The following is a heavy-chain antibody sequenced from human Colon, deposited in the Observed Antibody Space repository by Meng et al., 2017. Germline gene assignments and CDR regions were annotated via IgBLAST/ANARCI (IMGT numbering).Heavy chain of an antibody. J-gene: IGHJ3*02. CDR1: GFTFRSYA. D-gene: IGHD3-3*01. CDR3: GKDSRGPSVRAFDI. Sequence: GESLKISCAVSGFTFRSYAMTWVRQAPGKGLEWVSAISGSGSSTYYADSVKGRFTISRDNSKNTLYLQMNSLRVEETAGYYWGKDSRGPSVRAFDIWGQGTVVTVSS. V-gene: IGHV3-23*01. CDR2: ISGSGSST.